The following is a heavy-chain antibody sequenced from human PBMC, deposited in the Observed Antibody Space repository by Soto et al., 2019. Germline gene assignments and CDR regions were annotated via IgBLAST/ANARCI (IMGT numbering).Heavy chain of an antibody. J-gene: IGHJ6*02. CDR2: IVVGSGNT. D-gene: IGHD5-12*01. CDR1: GFTFTSSA. V-gene: IGHV1-58*01. Sequence: GASVKVSCKASGFTFTSSALQWARQDRGQRLEWIGWIVVGSGNTNYAQKFQERVTITRDMSTSTAYMELSSLRSEDTAVYYCAAPGYSGYDDTDYYYYGMDVWGQGTTVTVSS. CDR3: AAPGYSGYDDTDYYYYGMDV.